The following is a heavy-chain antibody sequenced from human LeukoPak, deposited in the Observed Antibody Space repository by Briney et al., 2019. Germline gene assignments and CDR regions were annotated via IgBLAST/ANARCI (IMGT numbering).Heavy chain of an antibody. CDR1: GYTFTGYY. CDR2: INPNSGGT. Sequence: VASVKVSCKASGYTFTGYYMHWVRQAPGQGLEWMGWINPNSGGTNYAQKFQGRVTMTRDTSISTAYMELSRLRSDDTAVYYCARDHGELVPEYFDYWGQGTLVTVSS. CDR3: ARDHGELVPEYFDY. J-gene: IGHJ4*02. D-gene: IGHD6-13*01. V-gene: IGHV1-2*02.